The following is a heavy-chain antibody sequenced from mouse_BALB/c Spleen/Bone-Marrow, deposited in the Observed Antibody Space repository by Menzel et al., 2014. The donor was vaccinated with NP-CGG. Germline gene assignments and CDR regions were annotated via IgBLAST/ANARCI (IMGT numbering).Heavy chain of an antibody. J-gene: IGHJ4*01. Sequence: VQLQESGPGLVQPSQSLSITCTVSGFSITSYGVHWVRQSPGKGLEWLGVIWSGGSTDYNAAFISRLRIGKDNSKSQVFFKMNSLQVNDTAIYYCARDLYLGSDYWGQGTSVTVSS. D-gene: IGHD4-1*01. CDR2: IWSGGST. V-gene: IGHV2-2*02. CDR1: GFSITSYG. CDR3: ARDLYLGSDY.